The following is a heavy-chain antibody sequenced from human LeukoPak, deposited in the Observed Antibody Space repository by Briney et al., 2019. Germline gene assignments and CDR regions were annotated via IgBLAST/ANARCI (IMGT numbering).Heavy chain of an antibody. CDR3: SRASPGAIYYYGMDV. J-gene: IGHJ6*02. V-gene: IGHV4-59*01. Sequence: SETLSLTCTVSGASISKSYWNWIRQPPGKELEWIGCTFNSGSTRYNPSLGSRVTISEDTFRNQFSLRLTSVTAADTATYYCSRASPGAIYYYGMDVWGHGTTVTVSS. D-gene: IGHD2/OR15-2a*01. CDR1: GASISKSY. CDR2: TFNSGST.